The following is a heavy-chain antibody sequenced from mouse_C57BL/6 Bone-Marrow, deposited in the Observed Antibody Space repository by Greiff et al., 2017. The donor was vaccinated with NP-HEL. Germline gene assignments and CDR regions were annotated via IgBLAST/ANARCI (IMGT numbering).Heavy chain of an antibody. V-gene: IGHV1-47*01. CDR1: GYTFTTYP. CDR2: FHPYNDDT. Sequence: QVHVKQSGAELVKPGASVKMSCKASGYTFTTYPIEWMKQNHGKSLEWIGNFHPYNDDTKYNEKFKGKATLTVEKSSSTVYLELSRLTSDDSAVYYCARGNYYGYAMDYWGQGTSVTVSS. J-gene: IGHJ4*01. CDR3: ARGNYYGYAMDY. D-gene: IGHD1-1*01.